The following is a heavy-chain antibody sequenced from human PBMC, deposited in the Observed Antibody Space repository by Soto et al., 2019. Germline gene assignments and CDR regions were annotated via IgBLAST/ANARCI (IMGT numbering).Heavy chain of an antibody. CDR2: ISYDGSNK. V-gene: IGHV3-30*18. CDR3: AKDPDTPGDY. Sequence: QVQLVESGGGVVQPGRSLRLSCAASGFTFSSYGMHWVRQAPGKGLEWVAVISYDGSNKYYADSVKGRFTISRDNSKNTLYLKMNSLRAEDTAVYYCAKDPDTPGDYCGQGTLVTVSS. J-gene: IGHJ4*02. CDR1: GFTFSSYG. D-gene: IGHD5-18*01.